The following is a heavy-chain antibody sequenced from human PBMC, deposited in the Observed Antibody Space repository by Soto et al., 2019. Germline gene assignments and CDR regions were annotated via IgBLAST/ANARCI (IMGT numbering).Heavy chain of an antibody. V-gene: IGHV4-59*01. Sequence: QVQLQESGPGLVKPSETLSLTCTVSGGSISDYYWRWIRQPPGKGLEWIGYIYYSGNTDYNPSLKRRVAMSVDTSKHQFSLKMSSVTAADTAVYYCARDPTCICSGGSCYSCYGMDVWGQGTTVTVSS. J-gene: IGHJ6*02. CDR3: ARDPTCICSGGSCYSCYGMDV. CDR1: GGSISDYY. CDR2: IYYSGNT. D-gene: IGHD2-15*01.